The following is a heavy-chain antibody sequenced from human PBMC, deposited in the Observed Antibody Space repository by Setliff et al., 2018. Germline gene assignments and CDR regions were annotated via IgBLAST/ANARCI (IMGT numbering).Heavy chain of an antibody. D-gene: IGHD3-3*01. CDR1: GYTFTSYA. CDR2: INAGNGIT. V-gene: IGHV1-3*01. CDR3: AREFTRYYNFWSAHRYYMDV. Sequence: GASVKVSCKASGYTFTSYAMHWVRRAPGQRLEWMGWINAGNGITKYSQKFQGRVTITRDTSASTAYMELSSLRSEDTAVYYCAREFTRYYNFWSAHRYYMDVWGKGTTVTVSS. J-gene: IGHJ6*03.